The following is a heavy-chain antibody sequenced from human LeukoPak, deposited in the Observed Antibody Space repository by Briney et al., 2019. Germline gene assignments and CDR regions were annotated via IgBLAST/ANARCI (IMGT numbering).Heavy chain of an antibody. J-gene: IGHJ5*02. V-gene: IGHV3-21*01. CDR3: ARDRIAVAGTGGWFDP. D-gene: IGHD6-19*01. Sequence: NPGGSLRLSCAASGFTFSSYSMNWVRQAPGKGLEWVSSISSSSSYIYYADSVKGRFTISRDNAKNSLYLQMNSLRAEDTAVYYCARDRIAVAGTGGWFDPWGQGTLVTVSS. CDR2: ISSSSSYI. CDR1: GFTFSSYS.